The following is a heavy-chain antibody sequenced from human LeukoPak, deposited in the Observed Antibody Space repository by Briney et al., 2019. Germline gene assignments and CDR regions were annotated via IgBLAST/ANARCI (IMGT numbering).Heavy chain of an antibody. CDR1: GFIFSDYY. Sequence: GGSLRLSCAASGFIFSDYYMSWIRQAPGKGLEWVSYISSSGSTMYYADSVKGRFTISRDNAKSSLYLQMNSLRAEDTAVYYCARDKAAAEFDGGFDPWGQGTLVTVSS. J-gene: IGHJ5*02. V-gene: IGHV3-11*01. D-gene: IGHD6-13*01. CDR2: ISSSGSTM. CDR3: ARDKAAAEFDGGFDP.